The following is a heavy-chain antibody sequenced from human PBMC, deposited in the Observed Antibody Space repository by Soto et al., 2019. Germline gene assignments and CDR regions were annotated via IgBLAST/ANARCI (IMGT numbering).Heavy chain of an antibody. J-gene: IGHJ4*02. CDR2: ISAYNGNT. V-gene: IGHV1-18*01. CDR1: GYTFTSYG. Sequence: ASVKVSCKASGYTFTSYGISWVRQAPGQGLEWMGWISAYNGNTNYAQKLQGRVTMTTDTSTSTAYMELRSLRSDDTAVYYCARDNRGSSSAGFDYWGQGTLVTVSS. D-gene: IGHD6-6*01. CDR3: ARDNRGSSSAGFDY.